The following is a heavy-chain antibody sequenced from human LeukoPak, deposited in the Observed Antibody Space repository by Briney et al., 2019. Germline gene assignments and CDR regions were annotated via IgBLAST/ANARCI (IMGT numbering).Heavy chain of an antibody. J-gene: IGHJ4*02. CDR1: GFTFSGSA. CDR2: IRSKANSYAT. V-gene: IGHV3-73*01. CDR3: TSDSGSYSSHYFDY. D-gene: IGHD1-26*01. Sequence: GGSLRLSCAASGFTFSGSAMHWVRQASGKGLEWVGRIRSKANSYATAYAASVKGRFTISRDDSKNTAYLQMNSLKTENTAVYYCTSDSGSYSSHYFDYWGQGTLVTVSS.